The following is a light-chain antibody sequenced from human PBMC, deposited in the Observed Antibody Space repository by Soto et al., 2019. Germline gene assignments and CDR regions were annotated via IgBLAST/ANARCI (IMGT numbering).Light chain of an antibody. V-gene: IGKV1-33*01. Sequence: DMQLTQSPSSLSASVGDRVTITCRASQDISNYLHWYQQKPGKAPKLLIYDASNLEGGVPSRFSGSGSATYFAFTINGRQPEDVATYYCQQYASLPLTFGGGTRVEIK. CDR1: QDISNY. CDR3: QQYASLPLT. J-gene: IGKJ4*01. CDR2: DAS.